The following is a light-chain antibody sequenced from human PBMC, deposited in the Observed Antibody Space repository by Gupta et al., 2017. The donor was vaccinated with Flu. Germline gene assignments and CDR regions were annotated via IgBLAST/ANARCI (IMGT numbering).Light chain of an antibody. CDR1: QTITTY. J-gene: IGKJ1*01. CDR3: QQSYSTPWT. CDR2: AAS. V-gene: IGKV1-39*01. Sequence: DIQMTQSPPSLPASVGDRVTITCRSSQTITTYLNWYQQKPGKAPSLLIYAASNLESGVPSRFVGSGSGTDFTLTISRLQPEDFASYYCQQSYSTPWTFGQGTKVEIK.